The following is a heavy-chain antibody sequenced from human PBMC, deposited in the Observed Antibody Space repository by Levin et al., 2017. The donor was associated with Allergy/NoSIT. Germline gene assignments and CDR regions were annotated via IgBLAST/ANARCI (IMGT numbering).Heavy chain of an antibody. Sequence: SCAASGFAFSSYAMSWVRQAPGKGLEWVSSISGTGGNTYYADSVKGRFTISRDNSKNTLFLQMNSLGAEDTAVYYCAKHSNDYVWGSYRYSNAFDIWGQGTMVTVSS. CDR3: AKHSNDYVWGSYRYSNAFDI. J-gene: IGHJ3*02. CDR1: GFAFSSYA. D-gene: IGHD3-16*02. V-gene: IGHV3-23*01. CDR2: ISGTGGNT.